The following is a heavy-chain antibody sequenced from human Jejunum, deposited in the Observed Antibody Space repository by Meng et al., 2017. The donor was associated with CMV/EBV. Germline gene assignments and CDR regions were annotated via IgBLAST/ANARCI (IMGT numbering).Heavy chain of an antibody. CDR1: GFTVSSHA. Sequence: SGFTVSSHAMHWVRQAPGKGLEWVAVTSYDGNSQYYTDSVKGRFTISRDNSDNMLYLHMNSLRADDTALYYCARDGGGFNSSPFDRWGQGTLVTVSS. J-gene: IGHJ4*02. D-gene: IGHD3-16*01. V-gene: IGHV3-30*04. CDR2: TSYDGNSQ. CDR3: ARDGGGFNSSPFDR.